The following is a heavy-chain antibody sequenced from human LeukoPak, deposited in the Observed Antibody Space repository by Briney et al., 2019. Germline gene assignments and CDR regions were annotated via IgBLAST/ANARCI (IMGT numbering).Heavy chain of an antibody. Sequence: SGTLSLTCAVSGGSLSSSNWWSRVRQPPGKGLEWIGEIYHSGSTNYNPSLKSRVTISVDKSKNQFSLKLSSVTAADTAVYYCARVRVGQLPYFDYWGQGTLVTVSS. CDR3: ARVRVGQLPYFDY. D-gene: IGHD2-2*01. CDR2: IYHSGST. V-gene: IGHV4-4*02. J-gene: IGHJ4*02. CDR1: GGSLSSSNW.